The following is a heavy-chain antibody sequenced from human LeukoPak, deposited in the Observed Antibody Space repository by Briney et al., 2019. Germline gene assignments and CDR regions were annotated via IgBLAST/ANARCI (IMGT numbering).Heavy chain of an antibody. V-gene: IGHV4-34*01. CDR2: INHSGST. D-gene: IGHD3-10*01. CDR1: GGSFSGYY. CDR3: ARGGSTYYYGSGRRVGAFDI. Sequence: PSETLSLTCAVYGGSFSGYYWSWIRQPPGKGLEWIGEINHSGSTNYNPSLKSRVTISVDTSKNQFSLKLSSVTAADTAVYYCARGGSTYYYGSGRRVGAFDIWGQGTMVTVSS. J-gene: IGHJ3*02.